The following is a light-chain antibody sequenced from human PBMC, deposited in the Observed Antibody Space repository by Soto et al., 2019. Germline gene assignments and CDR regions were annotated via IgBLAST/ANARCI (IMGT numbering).Light chain of an antibody. J-gene: IGKJ1*01. V-gene: IGKV1-5*01. CDR1: QSISIW. CDR3: QQYNSYRT. Sequence: DIQVTQSPPTLSASVGDRVTITCRARQSISIWLAWYQQKPGKAPKLLIYDASILESGVPSRFSGSGSGTEFTLTISSLQPDDFATYYCQQYNSYRTFGQGTKVDIK. CDR2: DAS.